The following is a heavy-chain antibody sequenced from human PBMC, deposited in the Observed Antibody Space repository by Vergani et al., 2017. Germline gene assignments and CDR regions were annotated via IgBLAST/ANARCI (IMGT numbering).Heavy chain of an antibody. CDR3: ARDASPVVAFDI. CDR2: ISSSSSYI. J-gene: IGHJ3*02. Sequence: EVQLVESGGGLVQPGGSLRLSCAASGFTFSSYSMNWVRQAPGKGLEWVSSISSSSSYIYYADSVKGRFTISRDNAKNSLYLQMNSLRAEDTAVYYCARDASPVVAFDIWGQGTMVTVSS. CDR1: GFTFSSYS. D-gene: IGHD2-21*01. V-gene: IGHV3-21*01.